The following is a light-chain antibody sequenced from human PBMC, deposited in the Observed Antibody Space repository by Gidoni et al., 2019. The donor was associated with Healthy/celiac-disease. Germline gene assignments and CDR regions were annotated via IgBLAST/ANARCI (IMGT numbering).Light chain of an antibody. V-gene: IGKV1-39*01. J-gene: IGKJ2*01. CDR1: QSISSY. CDR3: QQSYSTPHT. Sequence: DIHMTQSPSSLSAPVGDRVTITCRASQSISSYLNWYQQKPGKARRLLIYAASSLQSGVPSRFSGSGSGTDFTLTISSLQPEDFATYYCQQSYSTPHTFXXXTKLEIK. CDR2: AAS.